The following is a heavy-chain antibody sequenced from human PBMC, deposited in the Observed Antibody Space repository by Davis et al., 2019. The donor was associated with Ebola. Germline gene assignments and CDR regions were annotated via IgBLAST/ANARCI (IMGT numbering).Heavy chain of an antibody. Sequence: ASVKVSCKASGYTFTSYGISWVRQAPGQGLEWMGWISAYNGNTNYAQKLQGRVTMTTDTSTSTAYMELRSLRSDDTAVYYCARDSDVLLWFGELGGYYGMDVWGQGTTVTVSS. D-gene: IGHD3-10*01. J-gene: IGHJ6*02. CDR1: GYTFTSYG. CDR3: ARDSDVLLWFGELGGYYGMDV. V-gene: IGHV1-18*01. CDR2: ISAYNGNT.